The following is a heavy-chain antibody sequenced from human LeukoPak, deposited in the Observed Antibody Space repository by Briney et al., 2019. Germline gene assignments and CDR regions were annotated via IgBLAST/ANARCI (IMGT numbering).Heavy chain of an antibody. D-gene: IGHD5-18*01. V-gene: IGHV4-39*07. Sequence: SETLSLTCTASGGSISSSSYYWGWIRQPPGKGLEWIGSIYYSGSTYYNPSLKSRVTISVDTSKNQFSLKLSSVTAADTAVYYCARDGTHSYGYLYYFDYWGQGTLVTVSS. CDR2: IYYSGST. CDR3: ARDGTHSYGYLYYFDY. CDR1: GGSISSSSYY. J-gene: IGHJ4*02.